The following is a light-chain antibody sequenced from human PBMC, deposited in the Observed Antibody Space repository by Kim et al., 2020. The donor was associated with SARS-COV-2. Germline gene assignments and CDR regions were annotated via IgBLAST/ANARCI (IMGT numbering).Light chain of an antibody. CDR3: QQFNNYPF. CDR1: QGISSA. Sequence: AIQLTQSPSSLSASVGDRVTITCRASQGISSALAWYQQKPGKAPKLLIYDASSLESGVPSRFSGSGSGTDFTLTISSLQPKDFATYYCQQFNNYPFFGGGTKVDIK. V-gene: IGKV1D-13*01. CDR2: DAS. J-gene: IGKJ4*01.